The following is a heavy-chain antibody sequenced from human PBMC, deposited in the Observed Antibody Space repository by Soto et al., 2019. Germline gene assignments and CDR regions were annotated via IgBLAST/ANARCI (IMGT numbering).Heavy chain of an antibody. CDR2: IHPSGDT. CDR3: ASQHYYDSSRYYVVY. J-gene: IGHJ4*02. CDR1: SGSFSTYY. D-gene: IGHD3-22*01. V-gene: IGHV4-34*01. Sequence: SETLSLTCAVDSGSFSTYYCSWTRQPPGKGLEWIGEIHPSGDTDYNPSLSNRVTISLDTSKNQFSLQLSSVTAADTAMYYFASQHYYDSSRYYVVYWGQGTLVTVSS.